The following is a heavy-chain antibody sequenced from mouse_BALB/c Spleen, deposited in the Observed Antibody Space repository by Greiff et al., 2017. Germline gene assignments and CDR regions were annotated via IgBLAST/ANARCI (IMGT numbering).Heavy chain of an antibody. J-gene: IGHJ1*01. CDR3: ARGYGNYVWYFDV. V-gene: IGHV1-14*01. D-gene: IGHD2-10*02. CDR1: GYTFTSYV. CDR2: INPYNDGT. Sequence: VQLKQSGPELVKPGASVKMSCKASGYTFTSYVMHWVKQKPGQGLEWIGYINPYNDGTKYNEKFKGKATLTSDKSSSTAYMELSSLTSEDSAVYYCARGYGNYVWYFDVWGAGTTVTVSS.